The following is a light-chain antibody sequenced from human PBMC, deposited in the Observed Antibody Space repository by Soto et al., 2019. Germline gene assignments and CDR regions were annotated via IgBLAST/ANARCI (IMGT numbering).Light chain of an antibody. Sequence: EIVLTQYPGTLSLSPGERATLSCRASQSVSSSYLAWYQQKPGQAPRLLIYGASSRATGIPDRFSGSGSGTDFTLTISRLEPEDFAVYYCQQYGSSPTFGHGTKVDIK. J-gene: IGKJ1*01. CDR1: QSVSSSY. V-gene: IGKV3-20*01. CDR3: QQYGSSPT. CDR2: GAS.